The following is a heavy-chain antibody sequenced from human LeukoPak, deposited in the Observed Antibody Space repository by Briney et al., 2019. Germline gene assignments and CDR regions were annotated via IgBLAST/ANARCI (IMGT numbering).Heavy chain of an antibody. CDR3: ARYYYGSGSYYGYIDY. CDR1: GGSISSYY. V-gene: IGHV4-59*01. CDR2: IYYSGST. J-gene: IGHJ4*02. D-gene: IGHD3-10*01. Sequence: SETLSLTCTVSGGSISSYYWSWIRQPPGKGLEWIGYIYYSGSTNYNPSLKRRVIISVDTSKNQFSLNLSSVTAADTAVYYCARYYYGSGSYYGYIDYWGQGTLVTVSS.